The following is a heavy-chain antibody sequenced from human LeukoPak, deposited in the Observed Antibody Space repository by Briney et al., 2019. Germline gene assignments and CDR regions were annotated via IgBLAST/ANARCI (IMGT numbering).Heavy chain of an antibody. D-gene: IGHD5-24*01. V-gene: IGHV4-39*07. CDR1: GGSISSSSYY. CDR2: IYYSGST. J-gene: IGHJ4*02. Sequence: SETLSLTCTVSGGSISSSSYYWGWIRQPPGKGLEWIGSIYYSGSTYYNPSLKSRVTISVDTSKNQFSLKLSSVTAADTAVYYCARDGYNGVIDYWGQGTLVTVSS. CDR3: ARDGYNGVIDY.